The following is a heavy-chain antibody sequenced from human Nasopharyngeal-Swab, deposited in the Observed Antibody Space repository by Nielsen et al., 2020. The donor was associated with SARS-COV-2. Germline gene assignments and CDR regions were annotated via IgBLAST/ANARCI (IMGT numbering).Heavy chain of an antibody. Sequence: SETLSLTCSLNGVSFSGYHWGWIRQSPGKRLEWIGDITRSGNTNYNPALKSRVIMSVATSKDEFSLKLTSVTAADTAIYFCARVHNGGGIVPASYSFFMDVWGKGTSVAVSS. CDR3: ARVHNGGGIVPASYSFFMDV. D-gene: IGHD2-2*01. CDR1: GVSFSGYH. J-gene: IGHJ6*03. V-gene: IGHV4-34*01. CDR2: ITRSGNT.